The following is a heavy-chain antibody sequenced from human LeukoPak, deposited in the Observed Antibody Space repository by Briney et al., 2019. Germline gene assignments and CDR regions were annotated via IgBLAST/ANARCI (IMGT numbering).Heavy chain of an antibody. Sequence: PSETLSLTCTVSGGSISSSSYYWGWIRQPPGKGLEWIGSIYYSGSTYYNPSLKSRVTISVDTSKNQFSLKLSSVTAADTAVYYCARQDTNMTEGLYWGQGTLVTVSS. CDR3: ARQDTNMTEGLY. CDR1: GGSISSSSYY. J-gene: IGHJ4*02. CDR2: IYYSGST. V-gene: IGHV4-39*01.